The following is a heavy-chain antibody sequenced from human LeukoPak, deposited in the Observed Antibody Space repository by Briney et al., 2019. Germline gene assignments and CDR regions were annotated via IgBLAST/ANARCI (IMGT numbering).Heavy chain of an antibody. J-gene: IGHJ6*03. CDR3: ARGGGIPDPDYYYYYYIDV. D-gene: IGHD2-2*02. V-gene: IGHV4-4*07. CDR2: IYSSGRT. CDR1: GGSISSYY. Sequence: SETLSLTCIVSGGSISSYYWSWIRQPAGKGLEWIGRIYSSGRTNYNASLKSRVTMSVDTSKNQFSLKLSSVTAADTAVYYCARGGGIPDPDYYYYYYIDVWGKGTTVTVSS.